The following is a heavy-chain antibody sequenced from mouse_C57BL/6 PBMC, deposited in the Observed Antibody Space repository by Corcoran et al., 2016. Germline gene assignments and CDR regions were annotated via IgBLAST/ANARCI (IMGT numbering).Heavy chain of an antibody. D-gene: IGHD1-1*01. V-gene: IGHV1-26*01. CDR2: INPNNGGT. CDR1: GYMFTDYY. J-gene: IGHJ2*01. Sequence: EVQLQQSGPELVKPGASVKISCKASGYMFTDYYMNWVKQSHGKSLEWIGDINPNNGGTSYNQKFKGKATLTVDKSSSTAYMELRSLTSEDSAVYYCARSGFITTVAPGYWGQGTTLTVSS. CDR3: ARSGFITTVAPGY.